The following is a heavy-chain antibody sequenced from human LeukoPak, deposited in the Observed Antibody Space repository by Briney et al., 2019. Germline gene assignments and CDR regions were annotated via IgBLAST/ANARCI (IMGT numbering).Heavy chain of an antibody. Sequence: SETLSLTCTVSGASIRGDTYYWGWIRQPPGKGLEWIGNYHIGNTYYNPSLKSRVTISEDTSKNQFSLRVNSVTAADTAVYYCARLWDSTGLYFYYYMDVWGEGHTVTVSS. D-gene: IGHD6-19*01. CDR2: YHIGNT. V-gene: IGHV4-39*01. CDR3: ARLWDSTGLYFYYYMDV. CDR1: GASIRGDTYY. J-gene: IGHJ6*03.